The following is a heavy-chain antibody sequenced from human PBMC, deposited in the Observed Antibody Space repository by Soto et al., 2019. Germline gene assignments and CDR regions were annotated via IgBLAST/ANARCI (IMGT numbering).Heavy chain of an antibody. CDR1: VYTFTSYG. Sequence: QVQLVQSGAEVKKPGASVKVSCKASVYTFTSYGISWVRQAPGQGLECMGWSSAYNGNTNYAQKLQGRVTMTTDTSTSTRYMELRSLRSDDTAVYYYARSSGINRRPRGYDSRGYYPVEFDYWGQGNLVTVSS. V-gene: IGHV1-18*01. CDR2: SSAYNGNT. CDR3: ARSSGINRRPRGYDSRGYYPVEFDY. J-gene: IGHJ4*02. D-gene: IGHD3-22*01.